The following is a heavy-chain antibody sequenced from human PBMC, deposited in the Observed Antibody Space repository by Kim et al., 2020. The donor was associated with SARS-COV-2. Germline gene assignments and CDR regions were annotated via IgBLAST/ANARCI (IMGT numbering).Heavy chain of an antibody. Sequence: SVKVSCKASGGTFSSYAISWVRQAPGQGLEWMGRIIPILGIANYAQKFQGRVTITADKSTSTAYMELSSLRSEDTDVYYCARVGTIFEVVITNYYYYGMVVWGRGTTDTVSS. CDR1: GGTFSSYA. J-gene: IGHJ6*02. CDR3: ARVGTIFEVVITNYYYYGMVV. CDR2: IIPILGIA. V-gene: IGHV1-69*04. D-gene: IGHD3-3*01.